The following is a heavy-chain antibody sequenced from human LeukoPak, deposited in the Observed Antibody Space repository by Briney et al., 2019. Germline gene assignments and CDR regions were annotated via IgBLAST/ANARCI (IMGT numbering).Heavy chain of an antibody. CDR3: ARRSMTTVSSDYYYMDV. V-gene: IGHV4-34*01. CDR1: NGSFSGYF. D-gene: IGHD4-11*01. CDR2: INQGGTT. J-gene: IGHJ6*03. Sequence: SETLSLTCAVHNGSFSGYFWSWIRQPPGKGLEWIGEINQGGTTNYNPSLKSRVTISEDTSKNQFSLKLSSVTAADTAVYYCARRSMTTVSSDYYYMDVWGKGTTVTVSS.